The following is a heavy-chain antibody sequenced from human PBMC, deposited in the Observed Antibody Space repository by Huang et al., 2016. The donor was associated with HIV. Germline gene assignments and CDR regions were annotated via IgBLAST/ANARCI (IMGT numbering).Heavy chain of an antibody. Sequence: QVQLQESGPGLVRPSETLSLPCTVSGDSIRRHSWSWIRQPPGKGLAGIGTIYDSGSTNFNPPLKSRVTTSVDTSNNQFSLKLDSVTAADTAIYYCAIFGITRLDYWGQGTLVTVSS. CDR3: AIFGITRLDY. CDR2: IYDSGST. D-gene: IGHD1-20*01. CDR1: GDSIRRHS. J-gene: IGHJ4*02. V-gene: IGHV4-59*11.